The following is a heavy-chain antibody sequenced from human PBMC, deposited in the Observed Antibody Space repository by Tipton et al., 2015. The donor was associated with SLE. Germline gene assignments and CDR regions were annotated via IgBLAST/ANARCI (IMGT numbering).Heavy chain of an antibody. CDR3: ARAVADWGWLLAR. Sequence: SLRLSCAASGFIFSNYWMHWVRQAPGAGLMWVSRVNAGGSSTNYADSVKGRFTISRDNAKNTLYLQLNSLRAEDTAVYYCARAVADWGWLLARWGQGTLVTVSS. CDR2: VNAGGSST. CDR1: GFIFSNYW. V-gene: IGHV3-74*01. J-gene: IGHJ4*02. D-gene: IGHD7-27*01.